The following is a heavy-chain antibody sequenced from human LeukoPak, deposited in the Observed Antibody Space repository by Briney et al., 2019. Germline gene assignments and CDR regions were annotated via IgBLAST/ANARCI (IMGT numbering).Heavy chain of an antibody. CDR1: GYTFTSYY. J-gene: IGHJ4*02. Sequence: ASVKVSCKASGYTFTSYYVHWVRQAPGKGLEWMGGFDPEDGETIYAQKFQGRVTMTEDTSTDTAYMELSSLRSEDTAVYYCATIDGHYDSSGYWGQGTLVIVSS. D-gene: IGHD3-22*01. V-gene: IGHV1-24*01. CDR3: ATIDGHYDSSGY. CDR2: FDPEDGET.